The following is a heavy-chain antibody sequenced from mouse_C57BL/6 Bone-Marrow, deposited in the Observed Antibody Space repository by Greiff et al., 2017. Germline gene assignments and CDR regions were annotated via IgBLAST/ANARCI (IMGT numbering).Heavy chain of an antibody. CDR2: IYPSDSCT. CDR3: ARETLFWFAY. Sequence: VQLQQPGAELVMPGASVKLSCKASGYTFTSYWMHWVKQRPGQGLEWIGEIYPSDSCTNYNQKLKGKSTLTVDKSTSTAYMHLHNLTSEDSAVYYCARETLFWFAYWGQGTLVTVSA. V-gene: IGHV1-69*01. J-gene: IGHJ3*01. CDR1: GYTFTSYW. D-gene: IGHD1-1*01.